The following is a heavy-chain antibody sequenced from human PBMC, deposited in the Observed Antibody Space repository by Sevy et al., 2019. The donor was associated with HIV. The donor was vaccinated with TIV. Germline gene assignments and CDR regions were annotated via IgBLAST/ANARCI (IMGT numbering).Heavy chain of an antibody. D-gene: IGHD2-8*01. Sequence: ASVKVSCKASGGTFSSYAISWVRQAPGQGLEWMGGIIPIFGTANYAQKFQGRVTITADESTSTAYMELSSLRSEDTAVYYCARRFKHIVLMVYADIWGQGTMVTVSS. J-gene: IGHJ3*02. V-gene: IGHV1-69*13. CDR3: ARRFKHIVLMVYADI. CDR1: GGTFSSYA. CDR2: IIPIFGTA.